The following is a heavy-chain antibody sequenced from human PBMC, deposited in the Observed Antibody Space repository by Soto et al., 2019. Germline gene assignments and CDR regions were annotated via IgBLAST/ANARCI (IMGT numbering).Heavy chain of an antibody. CDR1: GFTFSGYS. Sequence: EVQLVESGGGLVQPGGSLRLSCAASGFTFSGYSMHWVRQAPGKGLEYVSAINGNGDSTYYANSVKGRFTISRDNSKNTLYLQMRSLRAHDMAVYFCVRVGSGYDFWSQGTLVTVSS. CDR3: VRVGSGYDF. CDR2: INGNGDST. J-gene: IGHJ4*02. D-gene: IGHD1-26*01. V-gene: IGHV3-64*01.